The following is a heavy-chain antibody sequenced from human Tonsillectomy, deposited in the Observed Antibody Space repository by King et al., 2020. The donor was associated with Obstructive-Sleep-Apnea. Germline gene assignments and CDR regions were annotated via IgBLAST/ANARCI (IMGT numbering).Heavy chain of an antibody. CDR1: GGSISSSNW. Sequence: VQLQESGPGLVKPSGTLSLTCAVSGGSISSSNWWSWVRQPPGKGLEWIGEIYHSGSTNYNPSLKIRVNLSVNKSKNQFSLKLSSVTAADTAVYYCASKIVVVVAATPWGWFDPWGQGTLVTVSS. J-gene: IGHJ5*02. V-gene: IGHV4-4*02. D-gene: IGHD2-15*01. CDR2: IYHSGST. CDR3: ASKIVVVVAATPWGWFDP.